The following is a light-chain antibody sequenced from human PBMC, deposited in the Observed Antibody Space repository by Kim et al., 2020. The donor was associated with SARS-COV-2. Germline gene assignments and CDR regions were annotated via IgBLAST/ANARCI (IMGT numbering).Light chain of an antibody. V-gene: IGLV2-23*02. CDR3: CSYVGSSSYV. Sequence: QSALPQPASVSGSPGQSITISCTGTSSDVGSFNLVSWYQQHPGKAPKLMIYDVSKRPSWVSNRFSGSKSGNTASLTISGLQAEDEADYYCCSYVGSSSYVFGTGTKVTVL. CDR1: SSDVGSFNL. J-gene: IGLJ1*01. CDR2: DVS.